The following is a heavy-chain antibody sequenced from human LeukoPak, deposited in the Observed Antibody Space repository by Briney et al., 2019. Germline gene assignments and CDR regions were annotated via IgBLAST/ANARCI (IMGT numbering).Heavy chain of an antibody. V-gene: IGHV1-69*04. CDR1: GGTFSSYA. D-gene: IGHD1-26*01. CDR2: IIPILGIA. J-gene: IGHJ4*02. CDR3: ARVGATTVFDY. Sequence: ASVKVSCKASGGTFSSYAISWVRQAPGQGLEWMGRIIPILGIANYAQKFQGRVTITADKSTSTAYMELSSLRPEDTAVYYCARVGATTVFDYWGQGTLVTVSS.